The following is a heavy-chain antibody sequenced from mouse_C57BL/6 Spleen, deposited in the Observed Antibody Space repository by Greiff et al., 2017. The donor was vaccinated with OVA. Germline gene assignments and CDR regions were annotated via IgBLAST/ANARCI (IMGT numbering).Heavy chain of an antibody. CDR1: GYTFTSYW. CDR2: IYPGNSDT. J-gene: IGHJ4*01. V-gene: IGHV1-5*01. Sequence: VQLQQSGTVLARPGASVKMSCKTSGYTFTSYWMHWVKQRPGQGLEWIGAIYPGNSDTSYNQKFKGKAKLTAVTSASTAYMELSSLTNEDSAVYYCTRGDYYGSSYEGFYYAMGYWGQGTSVTVSS. D-gene: IGHD1-1*01. CDR3: TRGDYYGSSYEGFYYAMGY.